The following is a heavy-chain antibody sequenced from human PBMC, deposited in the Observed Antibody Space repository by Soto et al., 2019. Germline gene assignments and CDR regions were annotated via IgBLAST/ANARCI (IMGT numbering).Heavy chain of an antibody. Sequence: GGSLRLSCAASGFTFTNYWMHWVRQAPGRGLVWVSRINSDGSSRFYEDSVKGRFTISRDNAENTVYLQMNSLRAEDTAVYYCARGVRNYYGMDVWGQGTTVTVSS. V-gene: IGHV3-74*01. J-gene: IGHJ6*02. CDR1: GFTFTNYW. CDR2: INSDGSSR. CDR3: ARGVRNYYGMDV.